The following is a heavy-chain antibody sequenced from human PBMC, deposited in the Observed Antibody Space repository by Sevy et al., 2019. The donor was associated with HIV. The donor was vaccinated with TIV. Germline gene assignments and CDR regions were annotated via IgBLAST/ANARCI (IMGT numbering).Heavy chain of an antibody. Sequence: GESLKISCKGSGYSFTSYWIGWVRQMPGKGLEWMGIIYPGDSDTRYSPSFQGQVTISADKSISTAYLQWSSLKASDTAMYYCARRRAGSYCSGGICPPDYWGQGTLVTVSS. D-gene: IGHD2-15*01. CDR2: IYPGDSDT. CDR1: GYSFTSYW. CDR3: ARRRAGSYCSGGICPPDY. V-gene: IGHV5-51*01. J-gene: IGHJ4*02.